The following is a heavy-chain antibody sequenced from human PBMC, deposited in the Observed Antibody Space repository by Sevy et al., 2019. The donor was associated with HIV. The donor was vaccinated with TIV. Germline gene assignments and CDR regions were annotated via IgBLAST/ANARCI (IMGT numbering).Heavy chain of an antibody. V-gene: IGHV3-23*01. Sequence: GGSLRLSCAGSGFTFSTYAMNWVRQAPGKGLEWVSSISGSGRYTYYADSVEGRFTISRDSSKNTLYLQMNSLRADDTAVYYCAKGFCSGGSCPRDYYYYGMDVWGQGTTVTVSS. CDR2: ISGSGRYT. J-gene: IGHJ6*02. CDR3: AKGFCSGGSCPRDYYYYGMDV. CDR1: GFTFSTYA. D-gene: IGHD2-15*01.